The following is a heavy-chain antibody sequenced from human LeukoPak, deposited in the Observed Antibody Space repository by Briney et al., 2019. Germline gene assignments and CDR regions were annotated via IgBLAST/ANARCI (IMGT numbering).Heavy chain of an antibody. CDR1: GFTFSIHA. J-gene: IGHJ4*02. Sequence: GRSLRLSCAASGFTFSIHAMSWVRQAPGKGLEWVSAISGSGGSTYYADSVKGRFTISRDTSKSTLYLQMNSLRAEDTAVFHCAKDVCRYNSGCLSFDSWGLGSLVSVSS. CDR3: AKDVCRYNSGCLSFDS. V-gene: IGHV3-23*01. D-gene: IGHD6-19*01. CDR2: ISGSGGST.